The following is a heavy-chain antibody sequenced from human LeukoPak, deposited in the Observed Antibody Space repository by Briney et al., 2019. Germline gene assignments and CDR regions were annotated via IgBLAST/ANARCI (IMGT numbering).Heavy chain of an antibody. CDR1: GFTFSSYS. J-gene: IGHJ4*02. V-gene: IGHV3-48*01. Sequence: PGGSLRLSCAASGFTFSSYSMNWVRQAPGKGLEWVSYISSSSTIYYADSVKGRFTISRDNAKNSLYLQMNSLRTEDTAVYYCARDGTTIFGVVIIRGRHFDYWGQGTLVTVSS. CDR3: ARDGTTIFGVVIIRGRHFDY. CDR2: ISSSSTI. D-gene: IGHD3-3*01.